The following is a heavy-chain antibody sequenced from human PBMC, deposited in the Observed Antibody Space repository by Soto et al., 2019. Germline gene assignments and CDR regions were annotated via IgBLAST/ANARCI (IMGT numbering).Heavy chain of an antibody. V-gene: IGHV3-23*01. CDR3: AKGLPERRSAYYRYNWFDP. CDR1: GFTFSIYA. J-gene: IGHJ5*02. D-gene: IGHD3-3*01. CDR2: ISGSGGST. Sequence: GGSLRLSCAASGFTFSIYAMSWVRQAPGKGLEWVSVISGSGGSTYYADSVKGRFTISRDNSKNTLYLQMNNLRAEDTAVYYCAKGLPERRSAYYRYNWFDPWGQGTLVTVSS.